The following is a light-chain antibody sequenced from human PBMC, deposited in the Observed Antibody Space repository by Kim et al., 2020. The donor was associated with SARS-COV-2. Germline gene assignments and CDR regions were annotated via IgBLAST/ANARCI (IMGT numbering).Light chain of an antibody. CDR1: QTRVHREGNTY. CDR3: MQATHFPRA. V-gene: IGKV2-24*01. CDR2: KIS. J-gene: IGKJ1*01. Sequence: RASSSGRSSQTRVHREGNTYLNWRHRRPVEPPRLLIYKISTRFSGVPDRFSGSGAGTDFTLKISRVEAEDVGVYYCMQATHFPRAFGQGTKVDIK.